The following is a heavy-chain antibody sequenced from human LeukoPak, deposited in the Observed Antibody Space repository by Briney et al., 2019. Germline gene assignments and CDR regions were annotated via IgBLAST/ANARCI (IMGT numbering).Heavy chain of an antibody. V-gene: IGHV1-18*01. D-gene: IGHD2-15*01. CDR3: ARDQLCGGSCYPPENWFDP. J-gene: IGHJ5*02. Sequence: WASVKVSCKASGYTFTSYGISWVRQAPGQGLEWMGWISAYNGNTNYAQKLQGRVTMTTDTSTSTAYMELRSLRSDDTAVYYCARDQLCGGSCYPPENWFDPWGQGTLVTVSS. CDR2: ISAYNGNT. CDR1: GYTFTSYG.